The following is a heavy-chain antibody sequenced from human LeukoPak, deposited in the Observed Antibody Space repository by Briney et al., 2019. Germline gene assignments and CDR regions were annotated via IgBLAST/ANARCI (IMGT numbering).Heavy chain of an antibody. J-gene: IGHJ4*02. CDR3: AKDIGMVTRGVFDY. CDR1: GFNFSTYA. V-gene: IGHV3-23*01. Sequence: GGSLRLSCAASGFNFSTYAMSWVRQAPGKGLEWVTAISGSGASTYYTDSVKGRFTISRDNSKNTLCLQMNSLRAEDTAVYYCAKDIGMVTRGVFDYWGQGTLVTVSS. CDR2: ISGSGAST. D-gene: IGHD2-21*02.